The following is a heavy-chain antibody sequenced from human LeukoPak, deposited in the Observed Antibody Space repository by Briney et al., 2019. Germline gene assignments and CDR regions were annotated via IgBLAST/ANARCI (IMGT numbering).Heavy chain of an antibody. Sequence: GGSLRLYCAASGFTFSSYSMNWVRQAPGKGLEWVSSISSSSSYIYYADSVKGRFTIPRDNAKNSLYLQMNSLRAEDTAVYYCARVKQQLVFDYWGQGTLVTVSS. D-gene: IGHD6-13*01. CDR2: ISSSSSYI. CDR1: GFTFSSYS. CDR3: ARVKQQLVFDY. J-gene: IGHJ4*02. V-gene: IGHV3-21*01.